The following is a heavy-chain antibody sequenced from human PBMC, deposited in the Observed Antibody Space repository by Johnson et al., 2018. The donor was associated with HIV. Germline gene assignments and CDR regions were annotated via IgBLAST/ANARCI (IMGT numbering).Heavy chain of an antibody. Sequence: QMQLVESGGGLVQPGGSLRLSCAASGFTFSSYWMSWVRQAPGKGLAWVAFIWYDVSNKYYADSVKGLFTLSRDNSKNTLYLQMKSLRAEDTAVYYCAKEDPITMIPRYAFDIWGQGTMVTVSS. D-gene: IGHD3-22*01. CDR2: IWYDVSNK. V-gene: IGHV3-30*02. J-gene: IGHJ3*02. CDR1: GFTFSSYW. CDR3: AKEDPITMIPRYAFDI.